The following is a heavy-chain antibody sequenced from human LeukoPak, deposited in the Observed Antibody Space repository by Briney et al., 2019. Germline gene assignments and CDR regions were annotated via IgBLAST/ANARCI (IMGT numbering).Heavy chain of an antibody. Sequence: SETLSLTCTVSGGSISSGDYYWSWIRQPPGKGLEWIGYIYYSGSTYYNPSLKSRVTISVDTSKNQFSLKLSSVTAADTAVYYCARGGSYYYFDYWGQGTPVTVSS. V-gene: IGHV4-30-4*08. CDR3: ARGGSYYYFDY. CDR1: GGSISSGDYY. J-gene: IGHJ4*02. D-gene: IGHD1-26*01. CDR2: IYYSGST.